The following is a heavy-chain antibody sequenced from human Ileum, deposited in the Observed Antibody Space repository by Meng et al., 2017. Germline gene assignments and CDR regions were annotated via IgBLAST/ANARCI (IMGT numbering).Heavy chain of an antibody. Sequence: QVQIPQSGPGPLKPSQPLSLTCAISGDSVSSNSAAWNWIRQSPSRGLEWLGRTYYRLKWSSDYAVSVRGRITINADTSKNQFSLQLNSVTPDDTAVYYCARKAVAVGTFDYWGQGTLVTVSS. V-gene: IGHV6-1*01. CDR2: TYYRLKWSS. D-gene: IGHD6-19*01. CDR3: ARKAVAVGTFDY. CDR1: GDSVSSNSAA. J-gene: IGHJ4*02.